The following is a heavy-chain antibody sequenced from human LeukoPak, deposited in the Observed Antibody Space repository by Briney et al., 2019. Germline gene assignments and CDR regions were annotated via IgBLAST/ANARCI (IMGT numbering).Heavy chain of an antibody. J-gene: IGHJ6*02. Sequence: ASETLSLTCTVSGGSISSYYWSWIRQPPGKGLEWIGYIYYSGSTNYNPSLKSRVTISVDTSKNQFSLKLSSVTAADTAVYYCARVATGYYYYGMDVWGHGTTVTVSS. V-gene: IGHV4-59*01. CDR3: ARVATGYYYYGMDV. CDR2: IYYSGST. CDR1: GGSISSYY.